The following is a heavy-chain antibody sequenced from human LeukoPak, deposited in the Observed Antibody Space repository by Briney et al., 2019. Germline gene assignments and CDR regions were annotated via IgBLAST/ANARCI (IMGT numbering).Heavy chain of an antibody. CDR1: GFSLSRYW. CDR2: IRQDGDEK. J-gene: IGHJ4*02. CDR3: AREGDTSPGLDY. V-gene: IGHV3-7*01. Sequence: GGSLRLSCTASGFSLSRYWMSWVRQAPGKGLEWVANIRQDGDEKHYVDSVKGRLTISRGNAKNSVYLQMTSLRAEDTAVYFCAREGDTSPGLDYWGQGALVTVSS.